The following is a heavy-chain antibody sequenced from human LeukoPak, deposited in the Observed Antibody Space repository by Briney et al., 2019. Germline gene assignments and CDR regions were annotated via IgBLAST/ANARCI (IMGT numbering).Heavy chain of an antibody. D-gene: IGHD3/OR15-3a*01. CDR2: MNPNSGNT. J-gene: IGHJ6*03. V-gene: IGHV1-8*03. CDR3: ARGALGRDYYYYYYMDV. Sequence: ASVKASCKASGYTFTSYDINWVRQATGQGLEWMGWMNPNSGNTGYAQKFQGRVTITRSTSISTAYMERSSLRSEDTAVYYCARGALGRDYYYYYYMDVWGKGTTVTVSS. CDR1: GYTFTSYD.